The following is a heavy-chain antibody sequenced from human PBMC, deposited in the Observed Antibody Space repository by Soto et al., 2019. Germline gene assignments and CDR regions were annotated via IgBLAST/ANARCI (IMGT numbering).Heavy chain of an antibody. Sequence: GGSLRLSCAASGFTFSSYAMHWVRQAPGKGLEWVAVISYDGSNKYYADSVKGRFTISRDNSKNTLYLQMNSLRAEDTAVYYCAREGWDTSGYDYELWDYYYGMDVWGQGTTVTVSS. CDR2: ISYDGSNK. CDR1: GFTFSSYA. V-gene: IGHV3-30-3*01. D-gene: IGHD5-12*01. CDR3: AREGWDTSGYDYELWDYYYGMDV. J-gene: IGHJ6*02.